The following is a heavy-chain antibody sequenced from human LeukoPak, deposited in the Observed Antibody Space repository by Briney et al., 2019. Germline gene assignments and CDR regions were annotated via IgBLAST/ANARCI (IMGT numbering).Heavy chain of an antibody. Sequence: GGSLRLSCAASGFTFSSYAMHWVRQAPGKGLEWVAVISHDGSNNYYADSVKGRFTISRDNSKNTLYLQMNSLRAEDTAVYYCARADSGSYGTTYFDYWGQGTLVTVSS. D-gene: IGHD1-26*01. CDR1: GFTFSSYA. V-gene: IGHV3-30-3*01. J-gene: IGHJ4*02. CDR3: ARADSGSYGTTYFDY. CDR2: ISHDGSNN.